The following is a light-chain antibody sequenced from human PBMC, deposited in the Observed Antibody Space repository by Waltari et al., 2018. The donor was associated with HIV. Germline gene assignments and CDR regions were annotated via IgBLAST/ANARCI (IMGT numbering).Light chain of an antibody. CDR3: QKYNNAPHT. CDR1: QDIGDS. Sequence: VGDRVTITCRATQDIGDSLAWYQQRPGQGPKLLIYRASTLHSGVPSRFTGSGSGTYFTLSITSLQPEDVATYFCQKYNNAPHTFGQGTKVEI. J-gene: IGKJ1*01. CDR2: RAS. V-gene: IGKV1-27*01.